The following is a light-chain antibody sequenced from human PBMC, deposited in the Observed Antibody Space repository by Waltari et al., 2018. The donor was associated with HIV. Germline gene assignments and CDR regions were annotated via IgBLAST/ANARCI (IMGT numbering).Light chain of an antibody. J-gene: IGKJ1*01. V-gene: IGKV3-20*01. CDR3: QHYYGSSRT. CDR2: DTS. Sequence: LSCRASQSVSTKLAWYQQKSGQAPKLLIYDTSSRASGIPDRFSGSGSGAGFTLTISRLEPEDFAVYYCQHYYGSSRTFGQGTKVEIK. CDR1: QSVSTK.